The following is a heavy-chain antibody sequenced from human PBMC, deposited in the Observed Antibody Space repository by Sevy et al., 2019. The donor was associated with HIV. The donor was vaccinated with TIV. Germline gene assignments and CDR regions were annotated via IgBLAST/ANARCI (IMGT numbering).Heavy chain of an antibody. CDR2: ISSSSSTI. J-gene: IGHJ3*02. Sequence: GGSLRLSCAASGFTFSSYSMNWVRQAPGKGLEWVSYISSSSSTIYYADSVKGRFTISRGNAKNSLYLQMNSLRDEDTAVYYCARDRGYYDSSGYGDDAFDIWGQGTMVTVSS. V-gene: IGHV3-48*02. CDR3: ARDRGYYDSSGYGDDAFDI. CDR1: GFTFSSYS. D-gene: IGHD3-22*01.